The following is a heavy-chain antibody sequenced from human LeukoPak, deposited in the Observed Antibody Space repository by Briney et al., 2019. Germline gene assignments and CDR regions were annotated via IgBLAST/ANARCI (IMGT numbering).Heavy chain of an antibody. CDR1: GFTVSSNY. D-gene: IGHD2-2*01. J-gene: IGHJ5*02. CDR2: ISSSSSYI. V-gene: IGHV3-21*01. CDR3: ARDVVVGSSFDP. Sequence: GGSLRLSCAASGFTVSSNYMSWVRQAPGKGLEWVSSISSSSSYIYYADSVKGRFTISRDNAKNSLYLQMNSLRAEDTAVYYCARDVVVGSSFDPWGQGTLVTVSS.